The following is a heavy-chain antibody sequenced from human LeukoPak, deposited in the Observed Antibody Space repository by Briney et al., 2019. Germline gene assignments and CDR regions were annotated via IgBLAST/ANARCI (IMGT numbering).Heavy chain of an antibody. Sequence: SETLSLTCTVSGGSISSYYWSWIRQPAGKGLEWIGRIYTSGSTNYNPSLKSRVTMSVDTSKNQFSLKLSSVTAADTAVYYCARGEYYDSSAPLDYWGQGTLVTVSS. V-gene: IGHV4-4*07. D-gene: IGHD3-22*01. CDR2: IYTSGST. J-gene: IGHJ4*02. CDR1: GGSISSYY. CDR3: ARGEYYDSSAPLDY.